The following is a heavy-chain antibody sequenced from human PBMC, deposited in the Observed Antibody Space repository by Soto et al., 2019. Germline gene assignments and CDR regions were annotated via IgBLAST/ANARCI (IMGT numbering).Heavy chain of an antibody. CDR1: GFTFSSYW. CDR3: ASSAWGIYGDYH. V-gene: IGHV3-74*02. CDR2: INSDGTTT. J-gene: IGHJ4*02. Sequence: EVQLVESGGGLVQPGGSLRLSCAASGFTFSSYWMHWVRQAPGKGLVWVSRINSDGTTTNYADSVKGRFTISRDNAKNTVYLQMNSLRAADTAVYYCASSAWGIYGDYHWGRGTLVTVSS. D-gene: IGHD4-17*01.